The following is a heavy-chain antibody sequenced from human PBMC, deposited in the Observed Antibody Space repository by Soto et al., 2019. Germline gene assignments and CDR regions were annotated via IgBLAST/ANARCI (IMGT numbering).Heavy chain of an antibody. J-gene: IGHJ6*02. D-gene: IGHD2-21*02. CDR2: IHSHSGST. V-gene: IGHV4-39*01. CDR3: ARPGDAYGLDV. Sequence: WIRQPPGKGLEWIASIHSHSGSTYYDPSLRGRVLISVDSSKNHFSLNLSSVTAADTAVYYCARPGDAYGLDVWGQGTTVTVSS.